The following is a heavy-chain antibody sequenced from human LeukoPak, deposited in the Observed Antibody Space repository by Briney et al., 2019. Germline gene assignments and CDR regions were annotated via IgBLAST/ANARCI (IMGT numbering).Heavy chain of an antibody. CDR3: ARGPLGELYSMDWCDP. CDR1: GYSFTSYW. D-gene: IGHD3-10*01. V-gene: IGHV5-51*01. J-gene: IGHJ5*02. CDR2: IYPGDSDT. Sequence: LGESLKTSCKGSGYSFTSYWSGWVRQLPGKGLEWMGIIYPGDSDTRYSPSFQGQVTISAAKSISTAYLQWSSLKAADTAMYYCARGPLGELYSMDWCDPWGQGTLVTVST.